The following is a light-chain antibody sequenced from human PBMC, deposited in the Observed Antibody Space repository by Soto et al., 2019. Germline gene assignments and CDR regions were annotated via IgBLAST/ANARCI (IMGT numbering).Light chain of an antibody. J-gene: IGLJ1*01. CDR3: CSHTTASTRYV. Sequence: QSALTPPASVSGSPGQSITISCSGISTDVDTYNYVSWYQLHPGEAPKVLIYDVNSRPSGVSNRFSGSRSGNTASLTISGLQAEDEAHYYCCSHTTASTRYVFGTGTKLTVL. CDR2: DVN. CDR1: STDVDTYNY. V-gene: IGLV2-14*03.